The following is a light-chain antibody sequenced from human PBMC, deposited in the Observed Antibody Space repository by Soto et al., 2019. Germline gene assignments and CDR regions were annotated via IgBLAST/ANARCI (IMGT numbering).Light chain of an antibody. Sequence: QSVLTQPASVSGSPGQSITISCTGTSTDVGGYDYVSWYQQHPGKAPELMIYEVSNRPSGVSNRFSGSKSGNTASLTISGLQAEDEADYYCSSYTRSSTYVFGNGTKVTVL. CDR3: SSYTRSSTYV. CDR2: EVS. V-gene: IGLV2-14*01. CDR1: STDVGGYDY. J-gene: IGLJ1*01.